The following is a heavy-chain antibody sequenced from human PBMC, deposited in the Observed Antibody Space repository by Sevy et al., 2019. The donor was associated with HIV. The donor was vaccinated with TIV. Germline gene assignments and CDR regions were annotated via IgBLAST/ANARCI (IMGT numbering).Heavy chain of an antibody. D-gene: IGHD2-2*01. CDR2: INESGIT. Sequence: SETLSLTCAVHDGSFSGYNWNWIRQLPGKGLEWIGEINESGITYYNPSLKSRVTISVVTSKKQFSLKLNSVTAADTAVYFCARSPPVVVVPGAPSWFDPWGQGTLVTVSS. CDR3: ARSPPVVVVPGAPSWFDP. J-gene: IGHJ5*02. CDR1: DGSFSGYN. V-gene: IGHV4-34*01.